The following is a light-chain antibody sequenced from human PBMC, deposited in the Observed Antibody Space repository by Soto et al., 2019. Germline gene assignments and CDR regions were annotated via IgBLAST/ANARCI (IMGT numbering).Light chain of an antibody. V-gene: IGKV3-20*01. J-gene: IGKJ4*01. CDR1: QSVSSH. CDR2: GAS. CDR3: QQYGNSPPLT. Sequence: EIVLTQSPGTLSLSPGERDTLSCRASQSVSSHLAWYQQRPGQAPRLLIYGASSRATGIPDRFSGSGSGTDFTLTISRLEPEDFALYYCQQYGNSPPLTFGGGTKVEIK.